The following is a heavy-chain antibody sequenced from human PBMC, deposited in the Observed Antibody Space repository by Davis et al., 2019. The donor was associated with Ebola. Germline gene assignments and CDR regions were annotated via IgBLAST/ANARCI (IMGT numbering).Heavy chain of an antibody. CDR1: GYTFTSYD. CDR3: VWTTVTTLYAFDI. V-gene: IGHV1-8*01. CDR2: MNPNSGNT. D-gene: IGHD4-17*01. Sequence: ASVKVSCKASGYTFTSYDINWVRQATGQGLEWMGWMNPNSGNTGYAQKFQGRVTMTRNTSISTAYMELSSLRSEDTAVYYCVWTTVTTLYAFDIWGQGTMVTISS. J-gene: IGHJ3*02.